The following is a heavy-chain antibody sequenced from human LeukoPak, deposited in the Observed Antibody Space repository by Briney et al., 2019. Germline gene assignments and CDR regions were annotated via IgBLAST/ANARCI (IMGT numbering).Heavy chain of an antibody. V-gene: IGHV3-73*01. CDR3: TRYGDRDAFDI. CDR2: IRSKANSYAT. CDR1: GFTFSGSA. Sequence: GGSLKLSCVASGFTFSGSAMHWVRQASGKGLEWVGRIRSKANSYATAYAASVKGRFTISRDDSKNTAYLQMNSLKTEDTAVYYCTRYGDRDAFDIWGQGTMVTVSS. D-gene: IGHD4-17*01. J-gene: IGHJ3*02.